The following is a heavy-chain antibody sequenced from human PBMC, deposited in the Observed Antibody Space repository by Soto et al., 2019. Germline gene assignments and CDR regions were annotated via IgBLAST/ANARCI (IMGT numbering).Heavy chain of an antibody. CDR3: ARAIRRYYFDY. Sequence: TSETLSLTCTVSGGSISSGGYYWNWIRQHPGKGLEWIGYIYYSGSTYYNPSLKSRVTISVDTSKNQFSLRLSSVTAADTAVYYCARAIRRYYFDYWGQGTLVTVSS. CDR2: IYYSGST. J-gene: IGHJ4*02. V-gene: IGHV4-31*03. CDR1: GGSISSGGYY.